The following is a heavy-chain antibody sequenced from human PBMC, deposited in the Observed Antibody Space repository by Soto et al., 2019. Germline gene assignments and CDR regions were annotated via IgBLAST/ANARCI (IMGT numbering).Heavy chain of an antibody. CDR2: IIPVFGTT. J-gene: IGHJ6*02. V-gene: IGHV1-69*12. D-gene: IGHD2-21*02. Sequence: QVQLVQSGAEVKKPGSSVKVSCKASGGTFNSYAFSWVRQAPGQGLEWMGGIIPVFGTTNYAQKLQGRVTIAADESTSTAYMELSSLRSEDTAVYYCARSLGAYCGGDCYSGMDVWGQGTTVTVSS. CDR3: ARSLGAYCGGDCYSGMDV. CDR1: GGTFNSYA.